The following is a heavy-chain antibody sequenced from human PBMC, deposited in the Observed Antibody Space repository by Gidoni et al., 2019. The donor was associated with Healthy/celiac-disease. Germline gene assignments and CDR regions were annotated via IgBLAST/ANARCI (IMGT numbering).Heavy chain of an antibody. Sequence: EVQLVESGGGLVQPGGSLRLSCAASGFTFSSYCLSWVRQAPGKGLEWVANIKQDGSEKYYVDSVKGRFTISRDNAKNSLYLQMNSLSAEDTAVYYCARGMVRGVPDYWGQGTLVTVSS. CDR2: IKQDGSEK. CDR1: GFTFSSYC. J-gene: IGHJ4*02. D-gene: IGHD3-10*01. V-gene: IGHV3-7*01. CDR3: ARGMVRGVPDY.